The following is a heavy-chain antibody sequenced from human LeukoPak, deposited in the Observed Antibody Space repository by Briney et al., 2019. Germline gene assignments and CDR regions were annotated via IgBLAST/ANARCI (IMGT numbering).Heavy chain of an antibody. CDR3: TTDDGDDYGDY. V-gene: IGHV3-15*01. CDR1: GFTFSNSW. D-gene: IGHD3-10*01. Sequence: GGSLRLSCAASGFTFSNSWMSWVRQAPGKGLEWVGRIKSKTDGGTTDYAAPVKGRFTISRDDSKNTLYLQMNSLKTEDTAVYYCTTDDGDDYGDYWGQGTLVTVSS. CDR2: IKSKTDGGTT. J-gene: IGHJ4*02.